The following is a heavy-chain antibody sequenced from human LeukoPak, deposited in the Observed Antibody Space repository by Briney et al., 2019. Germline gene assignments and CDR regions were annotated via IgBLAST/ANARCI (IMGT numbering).Heavy chain of an antibody. CDR2: IKSKTDGGTT. CDR1: GFTFSNAW. CDR3: TTDALGIVVVTGKDY. Sequence: PGGSLRLSCAASGFTFSNAWMSWVRQAPGKGLEWVGHIKSKTDGGTTDYAAPVKGRFTISRDDSKNTLYLQMNSLKTEDTAVYYCTTDALGIVVVTGKDYWGQGTLVTVSS. D-gene: IGHD3-22*01. V-gene: IGHV3-15*01. J-gene: IGHJ4*02.